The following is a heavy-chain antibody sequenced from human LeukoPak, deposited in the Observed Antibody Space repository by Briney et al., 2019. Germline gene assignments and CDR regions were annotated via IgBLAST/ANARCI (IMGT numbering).Heavy chain of an antibody. V-gene: IGHV3-11*01. CDR3: AADLSGGAFDI. CDR1: GFTFSDYY. D-gene: IGHD3-10*02. CDR2: ISSSGSTI. J-gene: IGHJ3*02. Sequence: GGSQRLSCAASGFTFSDYYMSWIRQAPGKGVEWVSYISSSGSTIYYADSVKGRFTISRDNSKNTLYLQMNSLRAEDTAVYYCAADLSGGAFDIWGLGSMVTVSS.